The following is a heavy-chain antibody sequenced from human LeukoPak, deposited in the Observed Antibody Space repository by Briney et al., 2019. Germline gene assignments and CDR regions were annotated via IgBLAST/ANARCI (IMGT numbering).Heavy chain of an antibody. D-gene: IGHD1-26*01. V-gene: IGHV3-74*01. CDR2: INSDGSST. CDR1: GFTFDDYG. J-gene: IGHJ4*02. CDR3: ARDFLVGATPLD. Sequence: QPGGSLRLSCAASGFTFDDYGMSWVRQAPGKGLVWVSRINSDGSSTSYADSVKGRFTISRDNAKNTLYLQMNSLRAEDTAVYYCARDFLVGATPLDWGQGTLVTVSS.